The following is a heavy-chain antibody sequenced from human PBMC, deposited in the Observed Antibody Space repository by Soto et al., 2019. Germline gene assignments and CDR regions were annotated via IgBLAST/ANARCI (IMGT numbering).Heavy chain of an antibody. CDR2: INAGNGNT. J-gene: IGHJ6*02. CDR3: ASANWNGGSDYYYGMDV. CDR1: GYTFTSYA. D-gene: IGHD1-1*01. V-gene: IGHV1-3*05. Sequence: QVQLVQSGAEEKKPGASVKVSCKASGYTFTSYAMHWVRQAPGQRLEWMGWINAGNGNTKYSQKFQGRVTITRDTSASTAYMELSSLRSEDTAVYYCASANWNGGSDYYYGMDVWGQGTTVTVSS.